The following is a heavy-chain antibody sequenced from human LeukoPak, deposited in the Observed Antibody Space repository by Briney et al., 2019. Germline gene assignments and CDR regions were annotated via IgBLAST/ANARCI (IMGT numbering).Heavy chain of an antibody. CDR3: ARDQLAYSGYDTLFDY. CDR2: ITYDGSNK. Sequence: GRSLRLSCAASGFTFNSYAIHWVRQAPGKGLEWVAVITYDGSNKYYADSVKGRFTISRDNSKNTLYLQLNSLRPEDTAVYYCARDQLAYSGYDTLFDYWGQGTLVTVSS. V-gene: IGHV3-30*04. J-gene: IGHJ4*02. D-gene: IGHD5-12*01. CDR1: GFTFNSYA.